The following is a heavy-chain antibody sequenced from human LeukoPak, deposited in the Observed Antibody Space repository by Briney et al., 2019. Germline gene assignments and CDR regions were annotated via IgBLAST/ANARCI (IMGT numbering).Heavy chain of an antibody. CDR2: IYTSGST. CDR1: GGSISSYY. V-gene: IGHV4-4*07. CDR3: TRGAGWLIDY. D-gene: IGHD3-16*01. Sequence: PSETLSLTCTVSGGSISSYYWSWIRQPAGKGLEWIGRIYTSGSTNYNPSLKSRVTISADTSKNHFSLKLNSVTTADTAVYYCTRGAGWLIDYWGQGILATVSS. J-gene: IGHJ4*02.